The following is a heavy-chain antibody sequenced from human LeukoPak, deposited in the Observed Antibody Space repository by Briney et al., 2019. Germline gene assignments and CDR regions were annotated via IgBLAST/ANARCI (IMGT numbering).Heavy chain of an antibody. CDR2: IIPILGIA. CDR1: GGTFSSYT. V-gene: IGHV1-69*02. J-gene: IGHJ4*02. D-gene: IGHD5-18*01. Sequence: SVKVSCKASGGTFSSYTISWVRQAPGQGLEGMGRIIPILGIANYAQKFQGRVAITADKSTSTAYMELSSLRSEDTAVYYCARVSVSYGYFDYWGQGTLVTVSS. CDR3: ARVSVSYGYFDY.